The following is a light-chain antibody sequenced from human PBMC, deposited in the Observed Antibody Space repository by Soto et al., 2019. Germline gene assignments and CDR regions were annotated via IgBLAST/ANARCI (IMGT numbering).Light chain of an antibody. Sequence: DIQMTQSPSTLSASVGDRVTIPCRASQSISSWLAWYQQKPGKAPKLLIYDASSLESGVPSRFSGSGSGTESTLTISSLQPDDVATYDCQQYNSYSYSFGPGTTVDIK. CDR3: QQYNSYSYS. V-gene: IGKV1-5*01. CDR1: QSISSW. J-gene: IGKJ3*01. CDR2: DAS.